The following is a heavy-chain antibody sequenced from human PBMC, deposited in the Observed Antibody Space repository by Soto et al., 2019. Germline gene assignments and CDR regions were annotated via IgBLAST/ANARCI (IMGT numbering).Heavy chain of an antibody. CDR2: IDKVGTDS. J-gene: IGHJ6*03. CDR1: EFTFSGPS. Sequence: EVQLVESGGGLVKPGGSLRLSCAASEFTFSGPSLHWVRQAPGKGLVWVSGIDKVGTDSTYADSVKGRFTSSRDNAKNTVYLQMNSLRVEDTAVYYCARGWFGPDVWGKGTTVTVSS. V-gene: IGHV3-74*01. D-gene: IGHD3-10*01. CDR3: ARGWFGPDV.